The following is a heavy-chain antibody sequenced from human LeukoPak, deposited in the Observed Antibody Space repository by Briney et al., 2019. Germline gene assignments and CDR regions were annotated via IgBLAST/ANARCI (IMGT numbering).Heavy chain of an antibody. V-gene: IGHV4-39*07. CDR1: GGSISSSSYY. CDR3: ARELDSRKGYFDY. D-gene: IGHD3-22*01. J-gene: IGHJ4*02. CDR2: IYYSGST. Sequence: SETLSLTCTVSGGSISSSSYYWGWIRQPPGKGLEWIGSIYYSGSTYYNPSLKSRVTISVDTSKNQFSLKPSSVTAADTAVYYCARELDSRKGYFDYWGQGTLVTVSS.